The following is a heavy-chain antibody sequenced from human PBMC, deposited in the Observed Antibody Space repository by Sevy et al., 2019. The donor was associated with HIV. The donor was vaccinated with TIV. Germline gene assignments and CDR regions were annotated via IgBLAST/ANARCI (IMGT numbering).Heavy chain of an antibody. CDR2: ISWNSGRV. CDR1: GFTFDDYA. V-gene: IGHV3-9*01. CDR3: AKDITMIVVADVHFDY. J-gene: IGHJ4*02. D-gene: IGHD3-22*01. Sequence: GGSLRLSCAASGFTFDDYAMHWVRQTPGRGLEWVSGISWNSGRVGYADSVKGRFTISRDNAKNSLYLQMNRLRVEDTALYFCAKDITMIVVADVHFDYWGQGTLVTVSS.